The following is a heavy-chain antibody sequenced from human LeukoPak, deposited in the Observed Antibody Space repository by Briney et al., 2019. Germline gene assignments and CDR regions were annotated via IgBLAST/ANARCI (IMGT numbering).Heavy chain of an antibody. CDR1: GFTFSNYA. CDR2: ISGSGDST. D-gene: IGHD4-11*01. V-gene: IGHV3-23*01. J-gene: IGHJ4*02. CDR3: ATSTVAKYDY. Sequence: PGGSLRLSCAASGFTFSNYAMSWVRQAPGKGLEWVSAISGSGDSTFNSDSVKGRFTISRDNSKNTLYLQMNSLRAEDTALYYCATSTVAKYDYWGQGTLVAVSS.